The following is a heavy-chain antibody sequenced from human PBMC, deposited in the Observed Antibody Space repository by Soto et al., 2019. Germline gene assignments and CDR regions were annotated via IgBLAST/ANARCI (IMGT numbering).Heavy chain of an antibody. CDR2: INQDGIET. V-gene: IGHV3-7*01. D-gene: IGHD3-9*01. CDR1: GFTFSTYW. J-gene: IGHJ5*02. Sequence: GGSLRLSCAASGFTFSTYWMSWVRQAPGKGLEWVACINQDGIETYYVDSLRGRFTISRDNAKNSLYLQMNSLTIEDTAVYYCTRDLAPLRYFGQTNWFDPWGQGTLVTVSS. CDR3: TRDLAPLRYFGQTNWFDP.